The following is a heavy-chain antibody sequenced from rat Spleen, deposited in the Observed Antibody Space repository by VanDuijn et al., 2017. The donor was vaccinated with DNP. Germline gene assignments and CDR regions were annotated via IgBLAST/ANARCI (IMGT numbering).Heavy chain of an antibody. D-gene: IGHD1-7*01. CDR2: ISYDGDST. J-gene: IGHJ3*01. Sequence: EVQLVESGGGLVQPGRSLKLSCAASGFTFSDHYMAWVRQAPTKGLEWVAAISYDGDSTYYRDSVKGRFTLSRDKAKSSLYLQMDSLRSEDTATYYCATSSYYGYDYGFGYWGQGTLVTVSS. CDR3: ATSSYYGYDYGFGY. V-gene: IGHV5-20*01. CDR1: GFTFSDHY.